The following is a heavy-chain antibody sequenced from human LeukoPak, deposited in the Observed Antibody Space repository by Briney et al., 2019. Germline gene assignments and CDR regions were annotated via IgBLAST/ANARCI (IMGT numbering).Heavy chain of an antibody. D-gene: IGHD2-2*03. CDR1: GYTFTSYG. CDR2: ISAYNGNT. CDR3: ARSPGAVGSYNWFDP. Sequence: GASVKVSWKASGYTFTSYGISWVRQAPGQGLEWMGWISAYNGNTNYAQKLQGRVTMTTDTSTSTAYMELRSLRSDDTAVYYCARSPGAVGSYNWFDPWGQGTLVTVSS. V-gene: IGHV1-18*01. J-gene: IGHJ5*02.